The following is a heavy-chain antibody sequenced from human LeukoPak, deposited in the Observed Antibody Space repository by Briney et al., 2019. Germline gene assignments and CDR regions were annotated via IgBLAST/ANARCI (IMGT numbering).Heavy chain of an antibody. D-gene: IGHD3-22*01. Sequence: GGSLRLSCAASGFSFSNVWMIWVRRAPGKGLEWVGRIKTKGDGGTIDYAAPVKGRFTISRDDSKNTLYLEVNSLTTEDTAGYYCTTIGLTMIATCDYWGQGTLVTVSS. J-gene: IGHJ4*02. CDR1: GFSFSNVW. V-gene: IGHV3-15*01. CDR2: IKTKGDGGTI. CDR3: TTIGLTMIATCDY.